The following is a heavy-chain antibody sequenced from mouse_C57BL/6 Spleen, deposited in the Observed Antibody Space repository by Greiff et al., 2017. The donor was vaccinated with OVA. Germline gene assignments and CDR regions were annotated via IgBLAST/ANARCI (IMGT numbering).Heavy chain of an antibody. CDR1: GYSITSGYY. CDR3: ARGGTTVVDPFAY. D-gene: IGHD1-1*01. CDR2: ISYDGSN. V-gene: IGHV3-6*01. J-gene: IGHJ3*01. Sequence: ESGPGLVEPSQSLSLTCSVTGYSITSGYYWNWIRQFPGNKLEWMGYISYDGSNNYNPSLKNRISITRDTSKNQFFLKLNSVTTEDTATYYCARGGTTVVDPFAYWGQGTLVTVSA.